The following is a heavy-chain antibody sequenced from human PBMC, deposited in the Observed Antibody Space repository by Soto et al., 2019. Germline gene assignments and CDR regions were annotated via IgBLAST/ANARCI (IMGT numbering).Heavy chain of an antibody. D-gene: IGHD2-15*01. CDR3: ASHSRRGSCWSRGLRGKDV. Sequence: GESLKISCKGSGYSFTSYWIGWVRQMPGKGLEWMGIIYPGDSDTRYSPSFQGQVTITADKSISTAYLQWSSLKASDTAMYYCASHSRRGSCWSRGLRGKDVWGQGSTDTVS. V-gene: IGHV5-51*01. CDR2: IYPGDSDT. CDR1: GYSFTSYW. J-gene: IGHJ6*02.